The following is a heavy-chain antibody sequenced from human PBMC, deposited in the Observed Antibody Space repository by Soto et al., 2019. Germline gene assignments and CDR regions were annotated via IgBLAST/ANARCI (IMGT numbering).Heavy chain of an antibody. Sequence: PGGTLRLSCAPSGFSFNDYAMYWVRHAPGQGLEWVAIISSDGHHQFYLDNLRGRFTVSRDNSKNTLYLQMNSLRPEDTAVYYCSRGTYYPQSSGLHADYWGPGTVVTVSS. CDR3: SRGTYYPQSSGLHADY. J-gene: IGHJ4*02. CDR2: ISSDGHHQ. D-gene: IGHD3-22*01. CDR1: GFSFNDYA. V-gene: IGHV3-30*03.